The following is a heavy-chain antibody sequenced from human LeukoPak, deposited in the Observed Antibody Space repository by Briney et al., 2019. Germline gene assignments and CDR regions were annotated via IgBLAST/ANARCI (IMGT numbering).Heavy chain of an antibody. J-gene: IGHJ3*01. CDR2: ITSNSNDK. D-gene: IGHD3-22*01. CDR1: GFIFKTYC. CDR3: ARYYDRSGFYRDAFDL. V-gene: IGHV3-48*02. Sequence: GGSLSLSCAASGFIFKTYCMSWVRQAPGKGLEWLSYITSNSNDKYYADSVKGRFTISRDNAKDSLHLQMDSLRDEDTAVYYCARYYDRSGFYRDAFDLWGQGTMVTVSS.